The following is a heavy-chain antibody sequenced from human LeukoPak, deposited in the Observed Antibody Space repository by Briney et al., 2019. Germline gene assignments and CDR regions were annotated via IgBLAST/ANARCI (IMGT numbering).Heavy chain of an antibody. CDR3: ARDYCSGGSCYSFDY. D-gene: IGHD2-15*01. J-gene: IGHJ4*02. CDR2: ISYDGSNK. Sequence: GRSLRLSCAASGFIFSSYAMHWVRQAPGKGLEWVVVISYDGSNKYYADSVKGRFTISRDDSKNTLYLQMNSLRAEDTAVYYCARDYCSGGSCYSFDYWGQGTLVTVSS. CDR1: GFIFSSYA. V-gene: IGHV3-30*04.